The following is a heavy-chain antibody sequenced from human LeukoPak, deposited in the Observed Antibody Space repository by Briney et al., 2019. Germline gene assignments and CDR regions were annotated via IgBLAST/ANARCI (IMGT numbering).Heavy chain of an antibody. V-gene: IGHV3-48*03. CDR1: GFTFSSYE. Sequence: GGSLRLSCAASGFTFSSYEMNWVRQAPGKGLEWVSYISSGGSTIYYADSVKGRFTISRDNAKNSLYLQMNSLRAEDTAVYYCAELGITMIGGVWGKGTTVTVSS. J-gene: IGHJ6*04. CDR3: AELGITMIGGV. D-gene: IGHD3-10*02. CDR2: ISSGGSTI.